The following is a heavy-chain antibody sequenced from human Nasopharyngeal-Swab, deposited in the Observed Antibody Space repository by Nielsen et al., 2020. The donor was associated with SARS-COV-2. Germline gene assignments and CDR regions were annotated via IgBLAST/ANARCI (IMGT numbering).Heavy chain of an antibody. Sequence: GESLKISCAASGFTFSTYAMTWVRQAPGKGLEWVSTIDAGGGNTWYADSVKGRFTISRDNSKSTLYLQMNSLRADDTALYYCADPPFSEYWGHGALVTVSS. CDR3: ADPPFSEY. V-gene: IGHV3-23*01. J-gene: IGHJ4*01. CDR1: GFTFSTYA. CDR2: IDAGGGNT.